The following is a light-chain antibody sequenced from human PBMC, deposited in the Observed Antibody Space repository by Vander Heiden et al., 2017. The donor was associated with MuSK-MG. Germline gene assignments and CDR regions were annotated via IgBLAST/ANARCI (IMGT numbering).Light chain of an antibody. J-gene: IGKJ5*01. CDR1: QSVGKIY. V-gene: IGKV3-20*01. CDR2: DTS. Sequence: ENVLTQSPGTLSLSPGERATLSCRVSQSVGKIYLAWYQQKPGQAPRLLMYDTSTRATGTPDRFSGSGSGTDFTLTISKLEPEDFAVYFCQQDDTSPIPFGQGTRLE. CDR3: QQDDTSPIP.